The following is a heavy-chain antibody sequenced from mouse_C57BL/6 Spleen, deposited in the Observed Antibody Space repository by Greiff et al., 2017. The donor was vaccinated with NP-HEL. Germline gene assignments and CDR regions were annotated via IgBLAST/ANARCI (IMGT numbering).Heavy chain of an antibody. V-gene: IGHV1-53*01. CDR2: INPSNGGT. D-gene: IGHD1-1*01. J-gene: IGHJ3*01. CDR3: ARDYYGSRGSFAY. CDR1: GYTFTSYW. Sequence: QVQLQQPGTELVKPGASLKLSCTASGYTFTSYWMHWVKQRPGQGLEWIGNINPSNGGTTYNEKFKSKATLTVDKSSSTAYMQLSSLTLEDYAVDYCARDYYGSRGSFAYWGQGTLVTVSA.